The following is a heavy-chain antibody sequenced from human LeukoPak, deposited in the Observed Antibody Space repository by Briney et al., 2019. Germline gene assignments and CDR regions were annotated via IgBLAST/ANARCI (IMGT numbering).Heavy chain of an antibody. CDR3: ARVGSVATIDY. Sequence: GGSLRLSCAASGFTFSSYWMHWVRQAPGKGLVWVSRINSDGSSTSYADSVKGRFTIPRDNAKNTLYLQMNSLRAEDTAVYYCARVGSVATIDYWGQGTLVTVSS. CDR1: GFTFSSYW. CDR2: INSDGSST. V-gene: IGHV3-74*01. D-gene: IGHD5-12*01. J-gene: IGHJ4*02.